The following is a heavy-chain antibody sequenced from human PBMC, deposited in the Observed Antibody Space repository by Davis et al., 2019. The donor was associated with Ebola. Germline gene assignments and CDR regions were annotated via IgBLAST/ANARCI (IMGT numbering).Heavy chain of an antibody. V-gene: IGHV4-39*01. CDR3: ARIPVITSPALGYGLDV. J-gene: IGHJ6*04. CDR2: IYYSGST. CDR1: GGSISSSTYY. Sequence: MPGGSLRLSCTVSGGSISSSTYYWGWIRQSPGKGLEWIGTIYYSGSTYYNPSLKSRVTISVDTSKNQFSLKLSSVTAADTAVYYCARIPVITSPALGYGLDVWGKGTTVTVSS. D-gene: IGHD5-18*01.